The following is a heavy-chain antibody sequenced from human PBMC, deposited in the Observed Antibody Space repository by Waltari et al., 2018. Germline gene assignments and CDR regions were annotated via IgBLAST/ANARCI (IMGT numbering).Heavy chain of an antibody. CDR1: GFTFSSYSMN. D-gene: IGHD6-13*01. V-gene: IGHV4-59*05. Sequence: VQLVESGGGLVKPGGSLRLSCAASGFTFSSYSMNWVRQAPGKGLEWIGSIYYSGSTYYNPSLKSRVTISVDTSKNQFSLKLSSVTAADTAVYYCGRAAAGLYYFDYWGQGTLVTVSS. J-gene: IGHJ4*02. CDR3: GRAAAGLYYFDY. CDR2: IYYSGST.